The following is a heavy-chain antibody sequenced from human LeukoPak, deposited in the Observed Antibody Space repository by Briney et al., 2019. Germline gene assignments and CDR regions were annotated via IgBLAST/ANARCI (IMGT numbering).Heavy chain of an antibody. Sequence: SETLSLTCAVSGGSISSSNWWSWVRQPPGKGLEWIGEIYHSGSTNYNPPLKSRVTISVDKSKNQFSLKLSSVTAADTAVYYCATESDGSSSWFFDYWGQGTLVTVSP. V-gene: IGHV4-4*02. D-gene: IGHD6-13*01. CDR2: IYHSGST. CDR3: ATESDGSSSWFFDY. CDR1: GGSISSSNW. J-gene: IGHJ4*02.